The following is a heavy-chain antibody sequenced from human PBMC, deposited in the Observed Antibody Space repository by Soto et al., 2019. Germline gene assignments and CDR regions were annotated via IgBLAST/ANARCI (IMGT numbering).Heavy chain of an antibody. V-gene: IGHV1-18*01. CDR2: ISAYNGNT. CDR3: ARDQVLRYFDWSNPTFDY. CDR1: GYTFTSYF. J-gene: IGHJ4*02. Sequence: DSVKVSCKASGYTFTSYFSSWVRQAPGQGLEWMGWISAYNGNTNYAQKLQGRVTMTTDTSTSTAYMELRSLRSDDTAVYYCARDQVLRYFDWSNPTFDYWGQGTLVTVSS. D-gene: IGHD3-9*01.